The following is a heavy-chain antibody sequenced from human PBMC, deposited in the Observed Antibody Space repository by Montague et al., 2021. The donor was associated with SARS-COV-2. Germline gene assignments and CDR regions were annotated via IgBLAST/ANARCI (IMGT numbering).Heavy chain of an antibody. D-gene: IGHD3-3*01. CDR1: GFSLSTSGVG. CDR2: IYWDDDK. CDR3: ARRITIYAFDI. J-gene: IGHJ3*02. V-gene: IGHV2-5*02. Sequence: PALVKPTQTLTLTCTFSGFSLSTSGVGVGWIRQPPGKALEWLALIYWDDDKRYSPSLKSRLTITKDTSKNQAVLTMTNMDPVDTATYYCARRITIYAFDIWGQGTMVTVSS.